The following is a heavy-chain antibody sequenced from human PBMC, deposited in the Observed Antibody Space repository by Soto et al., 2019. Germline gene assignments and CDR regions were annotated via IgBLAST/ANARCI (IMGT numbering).Heavy chain of an antibody. CDR3: ARSTRDYGSGSYYAVKY. V-gene: IGHV3-74*01. CDR2: INSDGSST. Sequence: EVPLVESGGGLVQPGGSLRLSCAASGFTFSSYWMHWVRQAPGKGLVWVSRINSDGSSTSYADSVKGRFTISRDNAKNTLYLQMNSLRAEDTAVYYCARSTRDYGSGSYYAVKYWGQGTLVTVSS. CDR1: GFTFSSYW. D-gene: IGHD3-10*01. J-gene: IGHJ4*02.